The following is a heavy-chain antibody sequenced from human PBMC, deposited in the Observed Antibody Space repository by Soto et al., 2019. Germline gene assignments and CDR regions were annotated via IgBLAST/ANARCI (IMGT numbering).Heavy chain of an antibody. Sequence: PGESLSLTCVGSRVPISTYSMNWGRPAPGKGLEWVSSISSRSDIYYADSVKGRFTISRDNAKNSVSLQMNSLRAEDTAVYYCAREYTAWPLAYGLDVWGQGTTVTVSS. CDR2: ISSRSDI. J-gene: IGHJ6*02. D-gene: IGHD2-2*02. CDR3: AREYTAWPLAYGLDV. CDR1: RVPISTYS. V-gene: IGHV3-21*01.